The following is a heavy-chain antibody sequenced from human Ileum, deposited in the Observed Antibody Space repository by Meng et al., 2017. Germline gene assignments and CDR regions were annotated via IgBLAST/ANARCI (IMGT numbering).Heavy chain of an antibody. CDR1: GFTFSSYW. Sequence: EVQLVESGGGLVQPGGSLRLSCAASGFTFSSYWMHWVRQAPGKGLVWVSRISSDGSSTSYAGSVKGRFTISRDNAKNTLYLQVNSLRAEDTAVCYCARDRLDYSDSGFDYWGQGTLVTVSS. D-gene: IGHD4-11*01. J-gene: IGHJ4*02. CDR2: ISSDGSST. CDR3: ARDRLDYSDSGFDY. V-gene: IGHV3-74*01.